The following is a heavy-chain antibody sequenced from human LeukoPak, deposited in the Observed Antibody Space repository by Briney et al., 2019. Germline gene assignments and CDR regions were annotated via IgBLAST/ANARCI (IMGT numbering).Heavy chain of an antibody. CDR1: GYSFSSSG. CDR2: ISTYSGNT. D-gene: IGHD1-26*01. Sequence: ASVKVSCKASGYSFSSSGIYWVRQTRRQGREWMGWISTYSGNTHLAPNLQGRLTMTTDTSTSTAYMELRSLTSDDTALYYCAKDCGTPCEGVGGNYWGQGTLATVSS. V-gene: IGHV1-18*01. J-gene: IGHJ4*02. CDR3: AKDCGTPCEGVGGNY.